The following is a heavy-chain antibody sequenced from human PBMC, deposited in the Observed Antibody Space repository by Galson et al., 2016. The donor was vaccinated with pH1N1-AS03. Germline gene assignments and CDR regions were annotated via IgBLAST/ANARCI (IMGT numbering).Heavy chain of an antibody. CDR1: GGTFNSYA. V-gene: IGHV1-69*13. J-gene: IGHJ3*02. CDR2: IIPIFGTV. D-gene: IGHD4-23*01. CDR3: AREGHGGGYRTDAFDI. Sequence: SVKVSCKASGGTFNSYAISWVRQAPGQGLEWMGGIIPIFGTVNFAQRFQGRLTITADESTNTAYMDLSSLRSDDTAVYYCAREGHGGGYRTDAFDIWGQGTMVTVSS.